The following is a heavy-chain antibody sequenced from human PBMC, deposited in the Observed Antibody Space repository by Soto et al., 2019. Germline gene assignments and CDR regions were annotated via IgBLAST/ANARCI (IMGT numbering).Heavy chain of an antibody. CDR2: ISHDGSKD. J-gene: IGHJ4*02. CDR1: GFTFSDCS. D-gene: IGHD1-26*01. CDR3: VNWKGHSGNFFFSGPFDY. V-gene: IGHV3-30*18. Sequence: QVQLVESGGGVVQPGRSLRLSCVASGFTFSDCSMHWVRQAPGKGLEWVAIISHDGSKDYYGDSVKGRFTISRDNSKNTLYLQMNSLRADDTAVYYCVNWKGHSGNFFFSGPFDYWGQGTLVTVSS.